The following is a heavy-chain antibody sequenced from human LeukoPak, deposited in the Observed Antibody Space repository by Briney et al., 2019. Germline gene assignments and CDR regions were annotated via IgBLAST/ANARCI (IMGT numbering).Heavy chain of an antibody. V-gene: IGHV3-74*01. CDR2: VAPDGNT. J-gene: IGHJ3*02. Sequence: GGSLRLSCAASGFTLSNSWMHWVRQVPGKGLVWVSRVAPDGNTDYADSVKGRFTISRDNAKNSLYLQMNSLRAEDTAVYYCARVRKYSSGWYDAFDIWGQGTMVTVSS. D-gene: IGHD6-19*01. CDR3: ARVRKYSSGWYDAFDI. CDR1: GFTLSNSW.